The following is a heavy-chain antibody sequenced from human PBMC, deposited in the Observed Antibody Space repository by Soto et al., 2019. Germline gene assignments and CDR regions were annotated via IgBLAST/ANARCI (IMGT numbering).Heavy chain of an antibody. CDR3: AGMPYTSGLRFDP. Sequence: SETLALNCAVSGDSYSISTCSWSWIRQPPGKALEWVGFIYQSGVTSYNPSLKSRVTISLDRSNNQYSLQLSSVPAADTAVYYCAGMPYTSGLRFDPWGPGTLVTVSS. V-gene: IGHV4-30-2*01. CDR1: GDSYSISTCS. CDR2: IYQSGVT. J-gene: IGHJ5*02. D-gene: IGHD6-19*01.